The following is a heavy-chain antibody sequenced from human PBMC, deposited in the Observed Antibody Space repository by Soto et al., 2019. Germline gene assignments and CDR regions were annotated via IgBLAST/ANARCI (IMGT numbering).Heavy chain of an antibody. J-gene: IGHJ5*02. D-gene: IGHD1-1*01. CDR2: IYYSGST. CDR3: ARAHLGSDRYTLEPFDP. V-gene: IGHV4-39*01. CDR1: GGSISSSSYY. Sequence: LSLTCTVSGGSISSSSYYWGWIRQPPGKGLEWIGSIYYSGSTYYNPSLKSRVTISVDTSKNQFSLKLSSVIPEDTAVYYCARAHLGSDRYTLEPFDPWGQGTLVTVSS.